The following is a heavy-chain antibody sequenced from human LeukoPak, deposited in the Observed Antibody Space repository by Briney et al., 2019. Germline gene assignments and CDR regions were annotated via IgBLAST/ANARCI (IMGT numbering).Heavy chain of an antibody. Sequence: SETLSLTCTVSGGSISSYYWSWIRQPPGKGPEWIGYIYYSGSTNYNPSLKSRVTISVDTSKNQFSLKLSSVTAADTAVYYCARDHTPNPADYWGQGTLVTVSS. CDR1: GGSISSYY. CDR3: ARDHTPNPADY. J-gene: IGHJ4*02. V-gene: IGHV4-59*01. CDR2: IYYSGST.